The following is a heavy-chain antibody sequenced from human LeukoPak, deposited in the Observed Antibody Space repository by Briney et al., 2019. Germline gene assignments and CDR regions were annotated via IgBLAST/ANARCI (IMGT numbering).Heavy chain of an antibody. CDR3: ARDKQHSYGRYFDH. D-gene: IGHD5-18*01. V-gene: IGHV4-59*01. CDR2: MQSTGNS. Sequence: SETLSLTCTVSGGSISTYHWNWIRKSPEKGLEWIGYMQSTGNSNYNPSLKSRVTMSVDMSRNQIVLNLSSVTPADTAVYFCARDKQHSYGRYFDHWGQGFLVTVSS. J-gene: IGHJ4*02. CDR1: GGSISTYH.